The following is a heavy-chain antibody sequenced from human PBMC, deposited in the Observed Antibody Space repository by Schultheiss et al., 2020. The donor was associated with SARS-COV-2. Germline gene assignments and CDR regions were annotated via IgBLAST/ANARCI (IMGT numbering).Heavy chain of an antibody. CDR3: ARESCTSGVCYIDY. J-gene: IGHJ4*02. Sequence: SETLSLTCTVSGGSVSSGSYYWSWIRQPPGKGLEWIGEINHSGSTNYNPSLKSRVTISVDTSKNQFSLKLSSVTAADTAVYYCARESCTSGVCYIDYWGQGTLVTVSS. CDR1: GGSVSSGSYY. D-gene: IGHD2-8*01. V-gene: IGHV4-61*01. CDR2: INHSGST.